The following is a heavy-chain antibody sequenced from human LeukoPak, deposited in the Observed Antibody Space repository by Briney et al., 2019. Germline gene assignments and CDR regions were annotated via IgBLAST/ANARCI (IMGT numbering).Heavy chain of an antibody. CDR1: GFTFSSYG. CDR2: IRYDGSNK. V-gene: IGHV3-30*02. J-gene: IGHJ4*02. CDR3: AIESSSGYGTFDY. D-gene: IGHD6-13*01. Sequence: GGSLRLSCAASGFTFSSYGMHWVRQAPGKGLEWVAFIRYDGSNKYYADSVKGRFTISRDNSKNTLYLQMNSLRAEDTAVYYCAIESSSGYGTFDYWGQGTLVTVPS.